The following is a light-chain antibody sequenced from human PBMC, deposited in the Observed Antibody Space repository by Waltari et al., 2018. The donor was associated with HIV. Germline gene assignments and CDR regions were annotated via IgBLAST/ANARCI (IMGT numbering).Light chain of an antibody. CDR1: SSHVGGYNY. CDR3: SSYTSSSTLI. CDR2: EVS. J-gene: IGLJ2*01. Sequence: QSALTQPASVSGSPGQSITISCTGPSSHVGGYNYVSWYQQHSGKAPKLMIYEVSNRPSGVSNRFSGSKSGNTASLTISGLQAEDEADYYCSSYTSSSTLIFGGGTKLTVL. V-gene: IGLV2-14*01.